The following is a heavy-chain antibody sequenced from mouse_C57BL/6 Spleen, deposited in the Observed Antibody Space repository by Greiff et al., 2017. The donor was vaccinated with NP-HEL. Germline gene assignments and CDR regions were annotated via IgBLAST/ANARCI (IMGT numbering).Heavy chain of an antibody. J-gene: IGHJ2*01. CDR2: IDPSDSYT. D-gene: IGHD4-1*01. CDR1: GYTFTSYW. CDR3: ALRGLDWETFDD. Sequence: QVQLQQPGAELVMPGASVKLSCKASGYTFTSYWMHWVKQRPGQGLEWIGEIDPSDSYTNYNQKFKGKSTLTVDKSSSTAYMQLSSLSSEDSAVYYCALRGLDWETFDDWGKGTTLTVSS. V-gene: IGHV1-69*01.